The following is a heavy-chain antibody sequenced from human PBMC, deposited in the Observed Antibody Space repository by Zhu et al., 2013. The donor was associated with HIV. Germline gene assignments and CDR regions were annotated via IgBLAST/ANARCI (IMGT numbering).Heavy chain of an antibody. Sequence: QVQLVQSGAEVKKPGASVKVSCKASGYTFTGQFLHWVRQAPGQGLEWMGGFNPNTGGAHYARKFQGRVTMTGDTSISTAYMELRRVTFDDTAVYFCARVGSSGYFHFYNGLDVWVQGTTVTVSS. J-gene: IGHJ6*02. D-gene: IGHD3-22*01. V-gene: IGHV1-2*02. CDR3: ARVGSSGYFHFYNGLDV. CDR1: GYTFTGQF. CDR2: FNPNTGGA.